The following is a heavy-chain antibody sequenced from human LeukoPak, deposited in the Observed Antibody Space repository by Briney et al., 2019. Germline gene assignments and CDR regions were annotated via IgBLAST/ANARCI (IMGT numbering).Heavy chain of an antibody. Sequence: PGGSLRLSCAASGFTFSSYAMTWVRQAPGKGLEWVSTISGSGGSTYYADSMKGRFTIPRDSSKSTLYLQMNSLRAEDTAVYYCAKYYYDSSGSSTLGDYWGQGTLVTVSS. D-gene: IGHD3-22*01. CDR1: GFTFSSYA. CDR2: ISGSGGST. V-gene: IGHV3-23*01. CDR3: AKYYYDSSGSSTLGDY. J-gene: IGHJ4*02.